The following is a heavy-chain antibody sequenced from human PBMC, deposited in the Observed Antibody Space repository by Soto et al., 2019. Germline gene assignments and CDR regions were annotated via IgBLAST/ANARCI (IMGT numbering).Heavy chain of an antibody. Sequence: PSETLSLTCTVSGDSFSNYYCNWVRKSAGKGLEWIGRIYPTGSTTYNPSLKSRLTMSVDTSKNQFSLRLTSMTAADTAVYYCARVDHRGYFSVLADFWGQGILVTVSS. V-gene: IGHV4-4*07. CDR3: ARVDHRGYFSVLADF. J-gene: IGHJ4*02. D-gene: IGHD3-10*02. CDR2: IYPTGST. CDR1: GDSFSNYY.